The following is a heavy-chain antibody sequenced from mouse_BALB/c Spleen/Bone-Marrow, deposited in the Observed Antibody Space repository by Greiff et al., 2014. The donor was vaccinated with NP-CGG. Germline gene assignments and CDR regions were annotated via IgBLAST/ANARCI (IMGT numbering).Heavy chain of an antibody. CDR1: GYTFTDYA. CDR2: ISTYYGDA. V-gene: IGHV1S137*01. J-gene: IGHJ4*01. Sequence: VQGVESGAELVRPGVSVKISCKGSGYTFTDYAMHWVKQSHAKSLEWIEVISTYYGDASYNQKFKGKATMTVDKSSSTAYMELARLTSEDSAIYYCARDAMDYWGQGTSATVSS. CDR3: ARDAMDY.